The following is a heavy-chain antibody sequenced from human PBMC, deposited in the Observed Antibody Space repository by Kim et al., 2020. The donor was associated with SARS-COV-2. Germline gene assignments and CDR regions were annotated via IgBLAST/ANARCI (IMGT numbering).Heavy chain of an antibody. CDR1: GYSFTSYW. J-gene: IGHJ4*02. V-gene: IGHV5-10-1*01. CDR3: ARLLSVVVPAATEAIDY. D-gene: IGHD2-2*01. CDR2: IDPSDSYT. Sequence: GESLKISCKGSGYSFTSYWISWVRQMPGKGLEWMGRIDPSDSYTNYSPSFQGHVTISADKSISTAYLQWSSLKASDTAMYYCARLLSVVVPAATEAIDYWGQGTLVTVSS.